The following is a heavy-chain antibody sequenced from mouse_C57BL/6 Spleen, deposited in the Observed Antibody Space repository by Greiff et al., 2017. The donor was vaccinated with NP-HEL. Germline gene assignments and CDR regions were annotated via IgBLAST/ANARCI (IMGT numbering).Heavy chain of an antibody. CDR2: IYPGDGDT. Sequence: QVQLQQSGAELVKPGASVKISCKASGYAFSSYWMNWVKQRPGKGLEWIGQIYPGDGDTNYNGKFKGKATLTAAKSSSTAYMQLSSLTSEDSAVYYCARTGTNYAMAYWGQGTSVTFSS. V-gene: IGHV1-80*01. CDR1: GYAFSSYW. D-gene: IGHD4-1*01. J-gene: IGHJ4*01. CDR3: ARTGTNYAMAY.